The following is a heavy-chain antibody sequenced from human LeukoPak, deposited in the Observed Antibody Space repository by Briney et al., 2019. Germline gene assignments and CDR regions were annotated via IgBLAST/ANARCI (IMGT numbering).Heavy chain of an antibody. CDR3: AKDRGYSSPPGGFDY. Sequence: ASVKVSCKASGYTFTSYAINWVRQAPGQGLEWMGWISAYNGITDYAQKLQGRVTMTTDTSTSTAYMELRSLRSDDTAVYYCAKDRGYSSPPGGFDYWGQGTLVTVSS. CDR2: ISAYNGIT. CDR1: GYTFTSYA. V-gene: IGHV1-18*01. D-gene: IGHD6-13*01. J-gene: IGHJ4*02.